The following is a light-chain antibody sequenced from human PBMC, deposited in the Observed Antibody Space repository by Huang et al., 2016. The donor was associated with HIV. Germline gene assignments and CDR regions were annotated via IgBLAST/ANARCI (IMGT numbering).Light chain of an antibody. Sequence: IVMTQSPATLSVSPGERATLSCTASQSVSSSLAWYQQIPGHAPRLLIYGASTRATGIPARFSGSGSGTEFTLTITSLQSEDFAVYYCQQYSNWPPWTFGQGTKVEVK. CDR3: QQYSNWPPWT. J-gene: IGKJ1*01. V-gene: IGKV3-15*01. CDR1: QSVSSS. CDR2: GAS.